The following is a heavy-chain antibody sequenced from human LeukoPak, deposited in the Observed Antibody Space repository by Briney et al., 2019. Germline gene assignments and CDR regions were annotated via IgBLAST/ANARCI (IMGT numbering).Heavy chain of an antibody. CDR1: GFTFSSYA. V-gene: IGHV3-23*03. CDR2: ICSGINT. Sequence: PGGSLRLSCAASGFTFSSYAMSWVRQAPGKGLEWVSVICSGINTYYADSVRGRFTISRDNSKNTLYLQVNSLRAEDTAVYYCAKGGKWDVTPFDYWGQGTLVTVSS. D-gene: IGHD1-26*01. J-gene: IGHJ4*02. CDR3: AKGGKWDVTPFDY.